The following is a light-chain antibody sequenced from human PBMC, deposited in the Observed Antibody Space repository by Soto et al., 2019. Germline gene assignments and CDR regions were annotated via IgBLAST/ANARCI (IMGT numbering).Light chain of an antibody. V-gene: IGKV3-15*01. J-gene: IGKJ1*01. Sequence: EIVMTQSPATLSVSPGARVTLSCRASQSVSSDLAWYHQQPGQAPRLLIYGASTRATGIPARFSGSGSGTEFTLTINSLQSEDFAVYYCQQYNNWPRTFGQGTKVDIK. CDR3: QQYNNWPRT. CDR1: QSVSSD. CDR2: GAS.